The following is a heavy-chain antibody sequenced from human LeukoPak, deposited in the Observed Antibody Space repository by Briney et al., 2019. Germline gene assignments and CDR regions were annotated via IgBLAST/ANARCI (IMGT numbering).Heavy chain of an antibody. CDR1: GFTFSNYA. D-gene: IGHD6-13*01. V-gene: IGHV3-33*01. CDR2: IWYDGSNK. J-gene: IGHJ4*02. Sequence: GGSLRLSCAASGFTFSNYAMHWVRQAPGKGLEWVAVIWYDGSNKNYADSAKGRFTISRDNSKNTLYLQMNSLRAEDTAVFCCARESAGFDYWGQGTLVTVSS. CDR3: ARESAGFDY.